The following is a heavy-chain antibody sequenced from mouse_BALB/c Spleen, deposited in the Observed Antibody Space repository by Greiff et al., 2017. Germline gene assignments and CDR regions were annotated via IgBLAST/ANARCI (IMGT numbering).Heavy chain of an antibody. J-gene: IGHJ1*01. CDR2: IRNKANGYTT. CDR3: AREGDFDV. Sequence: EVQVVESGGGLVQPGGSLRLSCATSGFTFTDYYMSWVRQPPGKALEWLGFIRNKANGYTTEYSASVKGRFTISRDKSQSILYLQMNTLRAEDSATYYCAREGDFDVWGAGTTVTVSS. V-gene: IGHV7-3*02. CDR1: GFTFTDYY.